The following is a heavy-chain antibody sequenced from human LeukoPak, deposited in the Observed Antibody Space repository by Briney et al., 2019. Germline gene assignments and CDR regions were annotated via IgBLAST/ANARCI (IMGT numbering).Heavy chain of an antibody. D-gene: IGHD4-11*01. CDR2: IIPIFGTA. Sequence: SVKVSCKASGGTFSSYAISWVRQAPGQGLEWMGGIIPIFGTANYAQKFQGRVTITADKSTSTAYMELSSLRSEDTAVYYCARSMDYSNNCYYGMDVWGKGTTVTVSS. J-gene: IGHJ6*04. CDR3: ARSMDYSNNCYYGMDV. V-gene: IGHV1-69*06. CDR1: GGTFSSYA.